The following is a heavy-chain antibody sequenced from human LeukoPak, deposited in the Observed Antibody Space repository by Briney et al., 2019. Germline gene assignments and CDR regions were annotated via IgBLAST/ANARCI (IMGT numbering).Heavy chain of an antibody. D-gene: IGHD5-24*01. CDR3: ATNRDGYNY. J-gene: IGHJ4*02. Sequence: GGSLRLSCAASGFTFSNYAMTWVRQAPGKGLEWVSSISGIGSNIYYADSVKGRFTISRDNPKNTLHVQMNSLRAEDTAIYYCATNRDGYNYWGQGTLVTVSS. V-gene: IGHV3-23*01. CDR2: ISGIGSNI. CDR1: GFTFSNYA.